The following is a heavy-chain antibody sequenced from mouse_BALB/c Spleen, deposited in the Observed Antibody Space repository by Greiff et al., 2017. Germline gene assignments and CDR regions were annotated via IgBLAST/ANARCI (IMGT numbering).Heavy chain of an antibody. D-gene: IGHD2-3*01. V-gene: IGHV1-20*02. Sequence: EVMLVESGPELVKPGASVKISCKASGYSFTGYFMNWVMQSHGKSLEWIGRINPYNGDTFYNQKFKGKATLTVDKSSSTAHMELRSLASEDSAVYYCARGDGYYGFAYWGQGTLVTVSA. CDR3: ARGDGYYGFAY. CDR1: GYSFTGYF. J-gene: IGHJ3*01. CDR2: INPYNGDT.